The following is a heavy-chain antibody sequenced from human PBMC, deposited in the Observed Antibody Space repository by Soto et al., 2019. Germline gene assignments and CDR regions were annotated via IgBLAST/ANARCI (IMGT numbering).Heavy chain of an antibody. CDR2: ITSSGSTI. V-gene: IGHV3-48*03. CDR3: ASGGTTGTTGLRY. CDR1: GFTFNNYE. J-gene: IGHJ4*02. D-gene: IGHD1-1*01. Sequence: SLGLSCAASGFTFNNYEMNWVRQAPGKGLEWVSYITSSGSTIYYADSVKGRFTISRDNAKNSLYLQMNSLTTEDTAVYYCASGGTTGTTGLRYWGQGTLVTVSS.